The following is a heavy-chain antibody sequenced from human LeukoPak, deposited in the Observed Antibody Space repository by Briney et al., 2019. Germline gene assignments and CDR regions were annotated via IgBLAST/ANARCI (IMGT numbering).Heavy chain of an antibody. J-gene: IGHJ4*02. CDR1: GFTFSSYW. CDR2: INSDGSST. Sequence: GGSLRLSCAASGFTFSSYWMHWVRQAPGKGLVWVSRINSDGSSTSYADSVKGRFTISRDNAKNTLYLQMNSLRAEDTAVYYCARAHSAYCSSTSCYFADFGYWGQGTLVTVSS. D-gene: IGHD2-2*01. CDR3: ARAHSAYCSSTSCYFADFGY. V-gene: IGHV3-74*01.